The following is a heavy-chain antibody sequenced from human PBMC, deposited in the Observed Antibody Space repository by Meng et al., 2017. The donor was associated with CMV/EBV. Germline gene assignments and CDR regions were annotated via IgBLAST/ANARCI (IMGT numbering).Heavy chain of an antibody. V-gene: IGHV1-2*02. J-gene: IGHJ4*02. CDR1: GYTFTGYY. Sequence: ASVKVSCKASGYTFTGYYMQRVRQAPGQGLEWMGWINPKSGGTNYAQNFQGRVTMTRDTSISTAYMELNRLRSDDTAVYYCASGAGVGDSSSGLADYWGQGTLVTVSS. CDR2: INPKSGGT. D-gene: IGHD6-6*01. CDR3: ASGAGVGDSSSGLADY.